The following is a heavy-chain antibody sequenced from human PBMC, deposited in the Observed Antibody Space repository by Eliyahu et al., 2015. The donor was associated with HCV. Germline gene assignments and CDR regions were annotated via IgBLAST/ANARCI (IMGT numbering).Heavy chain of an antibody. V-gene: IGHV3-30*03. CDR3: ARTKMEWYFDY. CDR1: GFTFTSYG. Sequence: QVQLVESGGGVVQPGGSLXLSCAASGFTFTSYGMHWVRQGPGTGVWWVAVISYDXSNKYYADSVKGRFTIXRDTSKNTLYLQMDSLRADDTAVYYCARTKMEWYFDYWGQGTLVTVSS. J-gene: IGHJ4*02. CDR2: ISYDXSNK. D-gene: IGHD3-3*01.